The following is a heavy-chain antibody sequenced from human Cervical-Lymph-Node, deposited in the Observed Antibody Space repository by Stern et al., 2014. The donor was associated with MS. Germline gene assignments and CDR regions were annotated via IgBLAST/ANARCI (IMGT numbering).Heavy chain of an antibody. CDR2: IKQDGSEK. CDR1: GFTFSSYW. Sequence: VQLVESGGGLVQPGGSLRLSCAASGFTFSSYWMSWVRQAPGKGLEWVANIKQDGSEKYYVDSVKGRFTISRDNAKNSLYLQMNSLRAEDTAVYYCARVLGELSFRGDYFDYWGQGTLVTVSS. J-gene: IGHJ4*02. V-gene: IGHV3-7*03. CDR3: ARVLGELSFRGDYFDY. D-gene: IGHD3-16*02.